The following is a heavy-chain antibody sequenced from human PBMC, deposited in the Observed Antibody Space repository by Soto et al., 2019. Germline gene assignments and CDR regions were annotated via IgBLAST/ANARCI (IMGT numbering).Heavy chain of an antibody. V-gene: IGHV5-51*01. CDR2: VNPVDSET. D-gene: IGHD2-8*01. Sequence: EESLKISCKGSDYTFAAYWIGWVRQLPWKGLEWMGIVNPVDSETRYRPSFQGQVTISADKSINTAYLQWSSLKASDTAMYYCARPDCTNGGCYHFYDFWGQRTLVTSSS. CDR1: DYTFAAYW. J-gene: IGHJ4*03. CDR3: ARPDCTNGGCYHFYDF.